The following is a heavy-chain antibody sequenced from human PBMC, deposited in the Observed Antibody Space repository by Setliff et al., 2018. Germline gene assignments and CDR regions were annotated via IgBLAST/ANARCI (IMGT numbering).Heavy chain of an antibody. V-gene: IGHV1-18*01. J-gene: IGHJ6*03. CDR3: ARGDFYYYFYMDV. CDR2: ISAYNGNT. CDR1: GYTFTSFD. Sequence: ASVKVSCKASGYTFTSFDISWVRQAPGQGLEWMGWISAYNGNTNFAQKYQGRVTITTDKSTSTAYMELSSLRSEDTAIYYCARGDFYYYFYMDVWGKGTTVTSP.